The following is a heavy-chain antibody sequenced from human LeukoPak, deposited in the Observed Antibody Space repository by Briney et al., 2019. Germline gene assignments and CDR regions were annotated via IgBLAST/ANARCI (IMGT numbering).Heavy chain of an antibody. CDR1: GFTFSSYG. V-gene: IGHV3-30*02. J-gene: IGHJ4*02. Sequence: GGSLRLSCAASGFTFSSYGIHWVRQAPGKGLEWVAFVRFDGTNKYYTDSVKGRFTVSRDNSKNTVCLQMSSLRPEDTAVYSCAKVHTPGATMSYIDNWGQGTLVTVS. D-gene: IGHD1-26*01. CDR2: VRFDGTNK. CDR3: AKVHTPGATMSYIDN.